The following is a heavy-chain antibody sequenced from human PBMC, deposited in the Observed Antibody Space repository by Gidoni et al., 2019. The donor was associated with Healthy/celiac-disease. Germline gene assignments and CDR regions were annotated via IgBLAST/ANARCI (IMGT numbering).Heavy chain of an antibody. CDR3: AKIHIVVVPAAKDDAFDI. V-gene: IGHV3-23*01. CDR1: GFTFSRYA. D-gene: IGHD2-2*01. CDR2: ISGSGGSI. J-gene: IGHJ3*02. Sequence: EVQLLESGGGLVQPGGSLRLSCAASGFTFSRYAMSWVRQAPGKGLEWVSAISGSGGSIYYADSVKGRFTISRDNSKNTLYLQMNSLRAEDTAVYYCAKIHIVVVPAAKDDAFDIWGQGTMVTVSS.